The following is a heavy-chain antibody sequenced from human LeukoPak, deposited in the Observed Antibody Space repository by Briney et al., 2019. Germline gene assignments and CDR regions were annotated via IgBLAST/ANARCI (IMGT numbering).Heavy chain of an antibody. Sequence: GGSLRLSCAASGFTFSSYAMHWVRQAPGKGLEWVAVISYDGSNKYYADSVKGRFTISRDNSKNTLYLQMNSLRAEDTAVYYCAGTYYYDSSGYYVWGQGTLVTVSS. CDR1: GFTFSSYA. CDR3: AGTYYYDSSGYYV. V-gene: IGHV3-30-3*01. CDR2: ISYDGSNK. D-gene: IGHD3-22*01. J-gene: IGHJ4*02.